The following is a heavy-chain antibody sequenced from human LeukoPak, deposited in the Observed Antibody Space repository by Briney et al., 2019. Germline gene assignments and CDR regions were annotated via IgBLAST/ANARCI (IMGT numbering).Heavy chain of an antibody. CDR1: GFSFSSYR. Sequence: QSGGSLRLSCAASGFSFSSYRMNWVRQAPGKGLEWVSGISPSGDITYYADSVKGRFTISRDNSKNTLYLEVISLTAEDTAVYYCAKDDAWLRFGEWSQGTLVTVSS. D-gene: IGHD3-10*01. J-gene: IGHJ4*02. CDR3: AKDDAWLRFGE. V-gene: IGHV3-23*01. CDR2: ISPSGDIT.